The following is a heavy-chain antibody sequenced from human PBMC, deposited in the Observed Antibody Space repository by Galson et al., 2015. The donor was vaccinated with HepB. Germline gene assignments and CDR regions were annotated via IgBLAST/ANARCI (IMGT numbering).Heavy chain of an antibody. Sequence: SLRLSCAASGFTFSSYVMHWVRQAPGKGLEWVALISYDANRYYYADSVKGRFTISKDNSKNTLYLQGNSLRLEDTAVYYCAKIHDSTAFGFEYWGQGTLVPVSS. CDR1: GFTFSSYV. CDR2: ISYDANRY. D-gene: IGHD2/OR15-2a*01. V-gene: IGHV3-30*18. CDR3: AKIHDSTAFGFEY. J-gene: IGHJ4*02.